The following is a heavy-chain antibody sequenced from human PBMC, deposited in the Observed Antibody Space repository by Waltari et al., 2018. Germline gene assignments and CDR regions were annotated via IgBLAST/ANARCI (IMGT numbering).Heavy chain of an antibody. D-gene: IGHD3-9*01. J-gene: IGHJ4*02. Sequence: EVQLVQSGAEVKKPGATVKISCKASGYTFTDYYMHWVQQAPGKGLEWMGRVDPEDGETIDAEKFQGRVTITADTSTDTAYMELSSLRSEDTAVYYCATEALGNGPLRYFDWSGIDYWGQGTLVTVSS. CDR1: GYTFTDYY. V-gene: IGHV1-69-2*01. CDR3: ATEALGNGPLRYFDWSGIDY. CDR2: VDPEDGET.